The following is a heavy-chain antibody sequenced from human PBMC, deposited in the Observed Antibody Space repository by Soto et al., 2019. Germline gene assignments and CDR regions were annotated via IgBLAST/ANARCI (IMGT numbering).Heavy chain of an antibody. Sequence: LSLTCTVSGGSISSGGYYWSWIRQHPGKGLEWIGYIYYSGSTYYNPSLKSRVTISVDTSKNQFSLKLSSVTAADTAVYYCATGGGGYDLGYFDYWGQGTLVTSPQ. V-gene: IGHV4-31*03. J-gene: IGHJ4*02. CDR3: ATGGGGYDLGYFDY. CDR1: GGSISSGGYY. D-gene: IGHD5-12*01. CDR2: IYYSGST.